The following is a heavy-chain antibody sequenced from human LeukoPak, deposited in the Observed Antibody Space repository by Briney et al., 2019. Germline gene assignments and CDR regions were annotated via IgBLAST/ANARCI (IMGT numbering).Heavy chain of an antibody. V-gene: IGHV3-53*04. CDR3: ARVVLSSSWERPYFNY. Sequence: GGSLRLSCAASGFTVSSNYMSWVRQAPGKGLEWVSVIYSGGSTYYADSVKGRFTISRHNSKNTLYLQMNSLRAEDTAVYYCARVVLSSSWERPYFNYWGQGTLVTVSS. CDR1: GFTVSSNY. CDR2: IYSGGST. J-gene: IGHJ4*02. D-gene: IGHD6-13*01.